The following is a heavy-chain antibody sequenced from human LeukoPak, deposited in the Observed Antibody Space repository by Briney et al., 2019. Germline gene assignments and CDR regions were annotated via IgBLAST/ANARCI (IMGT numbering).Heavy chain of an antibody. CDR2: ISSSSTYI. J-gene: IGHJ3*01. CDR1: GFTFSSYS. D-gene: IGHD3-22*01. CDR3: AKVRLDYYDPSGYYYHSDGFDV. Sequence: GGSLRLSCAASGFTFSSYSMNWVRQAPGKGLEWVSSISSSSTYIYYADSVKGRFTISRDNAKNALYLQMNILRAEDTAVYYCAKVRLDYYDPSGYYYHSDGFDVWGQGTMVTVSA. V-gene: IGHV3-21*01.